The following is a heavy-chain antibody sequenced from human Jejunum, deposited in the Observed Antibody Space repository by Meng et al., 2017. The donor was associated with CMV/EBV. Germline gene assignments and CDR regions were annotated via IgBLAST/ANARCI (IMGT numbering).Heavy chain of an antibody. CDR1: GDFDQVPNK. D-gene: IGHD6-19*01. CDR3: ANMYDSGWTMRF. CDR2: LPDGRDP. Sequence: LSCIISGDFDQVPNKWASIRDVPGKGLEWIGELPDGRDPKYNPSPKNRATIKMAISSKEFSLELMSMTAADTATYFCANMYDSGWTMRFWGQGILVTVS. V-gene: IGHV4/OR15-8*02. J-gene: IGHJ4*02.